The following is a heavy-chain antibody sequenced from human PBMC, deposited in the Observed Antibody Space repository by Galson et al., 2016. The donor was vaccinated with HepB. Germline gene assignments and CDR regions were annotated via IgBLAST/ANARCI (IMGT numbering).Heavy chain of an antibody. Sequence: SLRLSCAASGSTFSSDAMSWVRQAPEKGLEWVANINQDGSDKSYVDSMKGRFTISRDNAKNSLYLQMNSLRAEDTAVYYCASIFRYSSSQHPGYWGQGTLVTVSS. CDR3: ASIFRYSSSQHPGY. D-gene: IGHD6-13*01. J-gene: IGHJ4*02. CDR2: INQDGSDK. CDR1: GSTFSSDA. V-gene: IGHV3-7*03.